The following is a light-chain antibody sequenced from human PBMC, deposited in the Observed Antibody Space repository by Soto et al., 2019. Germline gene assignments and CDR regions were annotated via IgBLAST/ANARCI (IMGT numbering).Light chain of an antibody. V-gene: IGKV3-20*01. J-gene: IGKJ1*01. Sequence: IVLTQSPGTLSLSPGEGATLSCRASQPVNSGYLAWYQQKPGQAPRLLMYGVSTRATGLPDRFSGSGAGTDFTLTISSLEPGDFAVYYCQVYGSSPKTFGQGTKVEFK. CDR1: QPVNSGY. CDR2: GVS. CDR3: QVYGSSPKT.